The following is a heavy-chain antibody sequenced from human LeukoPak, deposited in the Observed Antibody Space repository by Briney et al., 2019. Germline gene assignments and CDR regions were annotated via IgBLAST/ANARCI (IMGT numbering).Heavy chain of an antibody. CDR2: INHSGST. V-gene: IGHV4-34*01. CDR1: GGSFSGYY. Sequence: SETLSLTCAVYGGSFSGYYWSWIRQPPGKGLEWIGEINHSGSTNYNPSLKSRVTISVDTSKNQFSLKLSSVTAADTAVYYCARAGIAAATIQLRFDPWGQGTLVTVSS. CDR3: ARAGIAAATIQLRFDP. D-gene: IGHD6-13*01. J-gene: IGHJ5*02.